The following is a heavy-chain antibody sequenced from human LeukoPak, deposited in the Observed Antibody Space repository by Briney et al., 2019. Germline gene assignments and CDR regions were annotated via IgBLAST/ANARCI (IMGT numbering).Heavy chain of an antibody. CDR2: INHSGST. V-gene: IGHV4-34*01. D-gene: IGHD1-26*01. J-gene: IGHJ5*02. CDR3: ARHARGSYSTYWFDP. Sequence: SETLSLTCTVSGGSISSYYWSWIRQPPGKGLEWIGEINHSGSTNYNPSLKSRVTISVDTSKNQFSLKLNSVTAADTAVYYCARHARGSYSTYWFDPWGQGTLVTVSS. CDR1: GGSISSYY.